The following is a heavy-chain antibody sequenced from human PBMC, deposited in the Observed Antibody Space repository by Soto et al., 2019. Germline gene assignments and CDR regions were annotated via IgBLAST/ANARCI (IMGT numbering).Heavy chain of an antibody. J-gene: IGHJ4*02. D-gene: IGHD6-19*01. CDR1: GFTFSSYG. CDR2: VSYDGSDK. Sequence: ESGGGVVQPGRSLRLSCAASGFTFSSYGMHWVRQAPGKGLEWVAVVSYDGSDKYYADSVKGRFTISRDNSKNTLYLQMNSLRGEDTAVYHCAKETLSGWRTLDYWGQGTLVTVSS. CDR3: AKETLSGWRTLDY. V-gene: IGHV3-30*18.